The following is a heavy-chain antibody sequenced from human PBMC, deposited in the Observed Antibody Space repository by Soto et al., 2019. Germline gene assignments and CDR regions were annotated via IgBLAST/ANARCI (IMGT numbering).Heavy chain of an antibody. CDR2: ISGGGGST. J-gene: IGHJ3*01. CDR1: GFTFGNYG. D-gene: IGHD2-21*02. Sequence: DVQLLESGGGLVQPGGSLRLSCAASGFTFGNYGINWVRQAPGKGLEWVSGISGGGGSTYYADSVKGRFTVSRDPSKNSVFLEMNTLRAEDTAVYYCAKRFIVVVTVLRPDDAFDVWGQGTLVTVPS. CDR3: AKRFIVVVTVLRPDDAFDV. V-gene: IGHV3-23*01.